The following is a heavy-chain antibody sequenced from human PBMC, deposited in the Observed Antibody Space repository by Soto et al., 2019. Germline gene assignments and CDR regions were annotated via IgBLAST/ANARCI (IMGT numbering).Heavy chain of an antibody. V-gene: IGHV4-39*01. CDR2: IYYSGST. CDR1: GGYISSSSYY. D-gene: IGHD5-12*01. Sequence: SETLSLTCPVSGGYISSSSYYWGWIRQPPGKGLEWIGSIYYSGSTYYNPSLKSRVTISVDTSKNQFSLKLSSVTAADTAVYYCARRSDKVATILPAPLDVWGKGTTVTVSS. J-gene: IGHJ6*04. CDR3: ARRSDKVATILPAPLDV.